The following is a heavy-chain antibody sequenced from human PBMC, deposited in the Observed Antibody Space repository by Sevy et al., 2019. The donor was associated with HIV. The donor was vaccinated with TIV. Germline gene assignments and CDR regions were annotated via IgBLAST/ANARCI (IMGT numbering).Heavy chain of an antibody. Sequence: GGSLRPSCAASGFTFSSYWMSWVRQAPGKGLEWVANIKQDGSEKYYVDSVKGRFTISRDNAKNSLYLQMNSLRAEDTAVYYCARDLVVVAASSYGMDVWGQGTTVTVSS. J-gene: IGHJ6*02. CDR1: GFTFSSYW. CDR2: IKQDGSEK. V-gene: IGHV3-7*01. CDR3: ARDLVVVAASSYGMDV. D-gene: IGHD2-15*01.